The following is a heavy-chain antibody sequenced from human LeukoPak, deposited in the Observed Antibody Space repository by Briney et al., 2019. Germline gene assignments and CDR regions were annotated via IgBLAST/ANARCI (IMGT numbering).Heavy chain of an antibody. Sequence: PGGSLRLSCAASGFTVSSNYMSWVRQAPGKGLEWVSVISSGGSTYYADSVKGRFTISRDNAKNSLYLQMNSLRAEDTALYYCATYGSGSGTFFDSWGQGTLVTVSS. D-gene: IGHD3-10*01. V-gene: IGHV3-53*01. J-gene: IGHJ4*01. CDR3: ATYGSGSGTFFDS. CDR2: ISSGGST. CDR1: GFTVSSNY.